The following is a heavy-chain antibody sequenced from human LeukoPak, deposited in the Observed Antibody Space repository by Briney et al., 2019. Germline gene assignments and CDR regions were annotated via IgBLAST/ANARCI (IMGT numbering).Heavy chain of an antibody. J-gene: IGHJ6*02. V-gene: IGHV3-48*03. Sequence: GGSLRLSCAASGFTFSSYEMNWVRQAPGKGLEWVSYISSRGTTIYHADSVEGRFTISRDNAKNSLSLQMNSLRAEDTAVYYCARANGDYGYHYVMDVWGQGTTVTVSS. CDR1: GFTFSSYE. D-gene: IGHD4-17*01. CDR3: ARANGDYGYHYVMDV. CDR2: ISSRGTTI.